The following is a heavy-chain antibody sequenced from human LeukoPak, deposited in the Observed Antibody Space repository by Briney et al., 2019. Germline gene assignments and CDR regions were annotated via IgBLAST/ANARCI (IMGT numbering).Heavy chain of an antibody. J-gene: IGHJ4*02. Sequence: SVKVSCKASGYTFTSYDINWVRQATGQGLEWMGRIIPILGIANYAQKFQGRVTITADKSTSTAYMELSSLRSEDTAVYYCARDGSGYDYASFDYWGQGTLVTVSS. CDR2: IIPILGIA. V-gene: IGHV1-69*04. D-gene: IGHD5-12*01. CDR3: ARDGSGYDYASFDY. CDR1: GYTFTSYD.